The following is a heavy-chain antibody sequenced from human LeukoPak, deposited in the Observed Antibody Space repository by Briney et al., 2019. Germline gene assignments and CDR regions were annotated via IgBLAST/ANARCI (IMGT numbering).Heavy chain of an antibody. V-gene: IGHV3-30*04. J-gene: IGHJ6*03. CDR3: ARDPYSGAYYEGYYYYYMDV. CDR2: ISYDGSNK. Sequence: PGGSLRLSCAASGFTFSSHAMHWVRQAPGKGLEWVAVISYDGSNKYYADSVKGRFTISRDNAKNSLYLQMSSLRAEDTAVYYCARDPYSGAYYEGYYYYYMDVWGKGTTVTVSS. D-gene: IGHD1-26*01. CDR1: GFTFSSHA.